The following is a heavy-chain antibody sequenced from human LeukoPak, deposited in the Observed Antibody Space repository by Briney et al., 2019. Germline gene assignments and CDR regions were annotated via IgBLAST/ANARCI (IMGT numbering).Heavy chain of an antibody. V-gene: IGHV4-39*01. Sequence: SETLSLTCTVFGGSFSSSSYYWGWIRQPPGKGLEWIGSIYYSGSTYYNPSLKSRVTVSVDTSKIQFSLNLNSVTAADTAVYYCARTYSSSRNDAFDIWGQGTMVTVSS. CDR2: IYYSGST. CDR3: ARTYSSSRNDAFDI. J-gene: IGHJ3*02. CDR1: GGSFSSSSYY. D-gene: IGHD6-13*01.